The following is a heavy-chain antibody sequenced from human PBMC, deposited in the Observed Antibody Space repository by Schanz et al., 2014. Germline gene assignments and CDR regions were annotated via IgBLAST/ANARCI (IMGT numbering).Heavy chain of an antibody. CDR1: GGTFSRLT. J-gene: IGHJ4*02. CDR2: ISTSNGNT. V-gene: IGHV1-18*01. D-gene: IGHD6-19*01. CDR3: ARGGYSSGWYDRDIAHFDY. Sequence: QVQLVQSGADVKKPGSSVRVSCKASGGTFSRLTFSWVRQAPGQGLEWMGWISTSNGNTNYIQKLQGRVTMTTDTSTSTAYMDLRSLRSDDTAVYYCARGGYSSGWYDRDIAHFDYWGQGTLVTVSS.